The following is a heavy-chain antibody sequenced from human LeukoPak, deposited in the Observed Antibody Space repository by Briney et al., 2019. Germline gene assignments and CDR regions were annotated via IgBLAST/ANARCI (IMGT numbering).Heavy chain of an antibody. CDR2: IYYSGST. CDR3: ARESLVKHAFDI. CDR1: GGSISSYY. D-gene: IGHD2-21*01. Sequence: SETLSLTCTVSGGSISSYYWSWIRQPPGKGLEWIGYIYYSGSTNYNPSLKSRVTISVDTSKNQFSLKLSSVTAADTAVYYCARESLVKHAFDISGQGTMVTVSS. V-gene: IGHV4-59*01. J-gene: IGHJ3*02.